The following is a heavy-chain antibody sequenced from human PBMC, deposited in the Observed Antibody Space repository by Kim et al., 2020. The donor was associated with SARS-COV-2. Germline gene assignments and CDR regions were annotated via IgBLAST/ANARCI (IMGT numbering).Heavy chain of an antibody. CDR2: T. CDR3: TRFIGTSSGEDG. V-gene: IGHV3-15*01. Sequence: TDYAESVKGRFTISRDNAKNSLYLQMNSLRAEDTAVYYCTRFIGTSSGEDGWGQGTAVTVS. J-gene: IGHJ6*01. D-gene: IGHD4-17*01.